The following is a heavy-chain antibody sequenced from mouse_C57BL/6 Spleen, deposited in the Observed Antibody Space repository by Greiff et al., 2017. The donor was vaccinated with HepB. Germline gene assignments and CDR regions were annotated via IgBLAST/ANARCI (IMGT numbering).Heavy chain of an antibody. CDR1: GFSLTSYG. CDR3: AKPIYDGSYAMDY. V-gene: IGHV2-5*01. J-gene: IGHJ4*01. Sequence: VKLQESGPGLVQPSQSLSITCTVSGFSLTSYGVHWVRQSPGKGLEWLGVIWRGGSTDYNAAFISRLSITKDNSKSQVFFKMNSLQADDTAIYYCAKPIYDGSYAMDYWGQGTSVTVSS. CDR2: IWRGGST. D-gene: IGHD2-3*01.